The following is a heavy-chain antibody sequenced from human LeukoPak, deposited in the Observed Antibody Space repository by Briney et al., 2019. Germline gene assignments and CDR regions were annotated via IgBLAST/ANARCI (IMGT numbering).Heavy chain of an antibody. Sequence: GGSLRLSCAASGFTFSSHGMHWVRQAPGKGLEWVAFIRYDGSNKYYADSVKGRFTISRDNSRNTLYLQMNSLRAEDTAVYYCAAMVRGVIRNWFDPWGQGTLVTVSS. J-gene: IGHJ5*02. CDR1: GFTFSSHG. V-gene: IGHV3-30*02. CDR2: IRYDGSNK. CDR3: AAMVRGVIRNWFDP. D-gene: IGHD3-10*01.